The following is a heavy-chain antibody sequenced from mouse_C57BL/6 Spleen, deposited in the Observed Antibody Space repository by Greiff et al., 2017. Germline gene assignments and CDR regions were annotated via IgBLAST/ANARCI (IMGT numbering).Heavy chain of an antibody. J-gene: IGHJ3*01. D-gene: IGHD2-2*01. V-gene: IGHV1-64*01. Sequence: QVQLQQSGAELVKPGASVKLSCKASGYTFTSYWMHWVKQRPGQGLEWIGMIHPNSGSTNYNEKFKSKATLTVDKSSSTAYMQLSSLTSEDSAVYYCAREAYGYDGFWYRGQGTLVPVA. CDR1: GYTFTSYW. CDR2: IHPNSGST. CDR3: AREAYGYDGFWY.